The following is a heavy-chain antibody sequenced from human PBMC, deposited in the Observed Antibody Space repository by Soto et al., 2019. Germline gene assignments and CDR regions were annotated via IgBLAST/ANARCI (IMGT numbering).Heavy chain of an antibody. J-gene: IGHJ6*02. V-gene: IGHV4-4*07. CDR1: GGSISSYY. Sequence: SETLSLTCTVSGGSISSYYWSWIRQPAGKGLEWIGRIYTSGSTNYNPSLKSRVTMSVDTSKNQFSLKLSSVTAADTAVYYCARDGEAYCSSTSCYRRMDVWGQGTTVT. D-gene: IGHD2-2*01. CDR3: ARDGEAYCSSTSCYRRMDV. CDR2: IYTSGST.